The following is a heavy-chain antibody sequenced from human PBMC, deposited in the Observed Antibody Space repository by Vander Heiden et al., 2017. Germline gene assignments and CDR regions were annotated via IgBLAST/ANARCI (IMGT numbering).Heavy chain of an antibody. Sequence: EVQLVQSGGGLVQPGGSMRPSCGASGFPFSSYTMTWVLQTPGKGLELISYISATGVTIYYSQSVEGRFTISRDNVKNSLYLQMNNLRDDDTGVYYCARDPKLYGAFGPYFDYWGQGVLVTVAS. V-gene: IGHV3-48*02. CDR3: ARDPKLYGAFGPYFDY. J-gene: IGHJ4*02. CDR2: ISATGVTI. D-gene: IGHD2-15*01. CDR1: GFPFSSYT.